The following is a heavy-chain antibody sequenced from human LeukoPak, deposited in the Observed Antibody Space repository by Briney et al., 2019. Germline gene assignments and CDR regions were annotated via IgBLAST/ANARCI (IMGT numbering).Heavy chain of an antibody. CDR3: ARDQDSSGPFDY. V-gene: IGHV1-69*13. Sequence: SVTVSCKASGGTFSSYAISWVRQAPGQGLEWMGGIIPIFGTANYAQKFQGRVTITADESTSTAYMELSSLRSEDTAVYYCARDQDSSGPFDYWGQGTLVTVSS. J-gene: IGHJ4*02. D-gene: IGHD3-22*01. CDR1: GGTFSSYA. CDR2: IIPIFGTA.